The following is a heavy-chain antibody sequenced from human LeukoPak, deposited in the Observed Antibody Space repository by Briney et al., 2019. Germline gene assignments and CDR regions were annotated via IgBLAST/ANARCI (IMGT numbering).Heavy chain of an antibody. D-gene: IGHD4-23*01. J-gene: IGHJ4*02. CDR3: AKEHTVVTPSPDY. V-gene: IGHV4-34*01. CDR1: GGPFSGYY. CDR2: INHSGST. Sequence: SETLSLTCAVYGGPFSGYYHKWMRQPPGKGLEWIGEINHSGSTNYNPSLKSRVTISVDTSKNQFSLKLSSVTAADTAVYYCAKEHTVVTPSPDYWGQGTLVTVSS.